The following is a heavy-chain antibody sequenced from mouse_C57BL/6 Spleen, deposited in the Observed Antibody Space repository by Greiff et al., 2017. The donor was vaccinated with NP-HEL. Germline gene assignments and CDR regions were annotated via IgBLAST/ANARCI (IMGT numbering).Heavy chain of an antibody. D-gene: IGHD4-1*01. CDR3: ARDQGGTLYAMDY. V-gene: IGHV5-4*01. CDR1: GFTFSSYA. Sequence: EVNVVESGGGLVKPGGSLKLSCAASGFTFSSYAMSWVRQTPEKRLEWVATISDGGSYTYYPDNVKGRFTISRDNAKNNLYLQMSHLKSEDTAMYYCARDQGGTLYAMDYWGQGTSVTVSS. J-gene: IGHJ4*01. CDR2: ISDGGSYT.